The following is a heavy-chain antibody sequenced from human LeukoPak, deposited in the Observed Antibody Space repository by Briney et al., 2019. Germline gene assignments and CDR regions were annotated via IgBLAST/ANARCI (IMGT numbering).Heavy chain of an antibody. CDR1: GFTFSSYL. D-gene: IGHD1-26*01. CDR2: IWYDGSNK. CDR3: ARDLGGIYSGSYYDY. V-gene: IGHV3-33*08. Sequence: PGGSLRLSCAASGFTFSSYLMNWVRQAPGKGLEWVAVIWYDGSNKYYADSVKGRFTISRDNSKNTLYLQMNSLRAEDTAVYYCARDLGGIYSGSYYDYWGQGTLVTVSS. J-gene: IGHJ4*02.